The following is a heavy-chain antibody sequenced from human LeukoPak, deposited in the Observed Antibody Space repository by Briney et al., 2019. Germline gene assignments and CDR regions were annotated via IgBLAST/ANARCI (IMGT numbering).Heavy chain of an antibody. V-gene: IGHV4-39*07. CDR2: IYYSGST. CDR1: GGSISSSSYY. D-gene: IGHD6-19*01. CDR3: ARVGYSSGWYRGENWFDP. Sequence: SETLSLTCTVSGGSISSSSYYWGWIRQPPGKGLEWIGSIYYSGSTYYNPSLKSRVTISVDTSKNQFSLKLSSVTAADTAVYYCARVGYSSGWYRGENWFDPWGQGTLVTVSS. J-gene: IGHJ5*02.